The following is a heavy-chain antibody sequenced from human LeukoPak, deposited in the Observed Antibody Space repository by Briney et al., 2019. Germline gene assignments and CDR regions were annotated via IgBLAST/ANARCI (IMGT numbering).Heavy chain of an antibody. CDR3: TRDFWGGYYMG. D-gene: IGHD3-3*01. CDR2: IRSKTNNYAT. CDR1: GFTFSGPV. V-gene: IGHV3-73*01. J-gene: IGHJ4*02. Sequence: GGSLKLSCAASGFTFSGPVLHWVRQASGKGLEWIGRIRSKTNNYATVYTASVKGRFNISRDDSKNTAYLQMSSLKTEDTAVYYCTRDFWGGYYMGWGQGTLVTVSS.